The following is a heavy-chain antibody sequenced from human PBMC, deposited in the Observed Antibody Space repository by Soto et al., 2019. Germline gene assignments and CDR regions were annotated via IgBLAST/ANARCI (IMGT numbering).Heavy chain of an antibody. J-gene: IGHJ4*02. V-gene: IGHV4-4*07. CDR3: ARSGGSFNFDY. CDR2: IQGSGNT. D-gene: IGHD1-26*01. Sequence: QVQLQESGPGLVKPSETLSLTCSVSGGSISSYYWSWIRQPAGKGLEWIGRIQGSGNTNYNPSLKGRVTMSGDTSKNQFSLKLSSVTAADTAVYYCARSGGSFNFDYWGQGTLVTVSS. CDR1: GGSISSYY.